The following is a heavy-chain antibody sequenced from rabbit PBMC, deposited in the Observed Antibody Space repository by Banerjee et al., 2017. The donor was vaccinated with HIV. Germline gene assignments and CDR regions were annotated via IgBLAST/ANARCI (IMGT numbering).Heavy chain of an antibody. CDR2: IGGT. CDR1: GFSFSSNYW. Sequence: QEQLEESGGDLVKPEGSLTLTCTASGFSFSSNYWLCWVRQAPGKGLEWIACIGGTYYASWVNGRFTLSSHNAQNTLYLQLNSLTAADTATYFCARGVTMTMVTFDFWGPGTLVTVS. J-gene: IGHJ4*01. D-gene: IGHD2-1*01. V-gene: IGHV1S45*01. CDR3: ARGVTMTMVTFDF.